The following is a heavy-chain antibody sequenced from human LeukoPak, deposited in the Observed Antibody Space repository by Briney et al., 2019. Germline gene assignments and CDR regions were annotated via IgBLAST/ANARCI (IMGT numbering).Heavy chain of an antibody. Sequence: SVKVSCKASGGTFSSYAISWVRQAPGQGLEWMGGIIPIFGTANYAQKFQGRVTITADESTSTAYMELSSLRSEDTAVYYCARSVYTRIAVTEGATNWFDPWGQGTLVTVSS. D-gene: IGHD6-19*01. V-gene: IGHV1-69*13. CDR1: GGTFSSYA. J-gene: IGHJ5*02. CDR3: ARSVYTRIAVTEGATNWFDP. CDR2: IIPIFGTA.